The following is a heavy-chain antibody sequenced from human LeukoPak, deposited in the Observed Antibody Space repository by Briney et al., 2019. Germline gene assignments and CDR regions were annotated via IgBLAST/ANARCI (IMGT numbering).Heavy chain of an antibody. V-gene: IGHV3-7*01. D-gene: IGHD3-16*01. CDR3: ARDALGSLDY. CDR1: GSTFSSYW. CDR2: IKQDESEK. Sequence: GGPLRLSCAASGSTFSSYWMAWVRQVPGQGPEWVANIKQDESEKYYVDSVKGRFTISRDNAKNSLFLQMNSLRVEDTAVYYCARDALGSLDYWGQGTLVTVSS. J-gene: IGHJ4*02.